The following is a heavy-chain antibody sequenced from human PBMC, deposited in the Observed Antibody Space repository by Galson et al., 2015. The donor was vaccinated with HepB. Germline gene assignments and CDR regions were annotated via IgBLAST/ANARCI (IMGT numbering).Heavy chain of an antibody. V-gene: IGHV3-7*03. CDR2: IKQGGSEM. CDR3: ARASAYGMDV. Sequence: SLRLSCAASGFTSSGYWLSWVRQAPGKELEWVASIKQGGSEMYYVDSVKGRFTISRDDAKNSLYLEMNSLRAEDTAMYYCARASAYGMDVWGQGTTVTVSS. CDR1: GFTSSGYW. J-gene: IGHJ6*02.